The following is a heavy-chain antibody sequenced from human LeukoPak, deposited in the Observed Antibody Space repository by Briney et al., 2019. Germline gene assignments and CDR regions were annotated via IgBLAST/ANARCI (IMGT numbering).Heavy chain of an antibody. J-gene: IGHJ6*02. Sequence: GGSLRLSCAASGFTFSSYWMHWVRQAPGKGLVWVSRINSDGSSTSYADSVKGRFTISRDNAKNTLYLQMNSLRAEDTAVYYCARDGVVVVPAAMSYYYYGMDVWGQGTTVTVSS. V-gene: IGHV3-74*01. CDR3: ARDGVVVVPAAMSYYYYGMDV. D-gene: IGHD2-2*01. CDR1: GFTFSSYW. CDR2: INSDGSST.